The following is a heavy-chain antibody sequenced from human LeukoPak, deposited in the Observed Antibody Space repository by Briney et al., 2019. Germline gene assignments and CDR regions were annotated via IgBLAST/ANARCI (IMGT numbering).Heavy chain of an antibody. Sequence: ASVKVSCKASGYTFTGYYIHWVRQAPGQGLEWMGRINPNNGGTNYAQRFQGRVTMTRDMSMSTAYMELSRLRSVDTAVYYCAGEDNSSGYRPFDIWGQGTMVTVPS. J-gene: IGHJ3*02. D-gene: IGHD3-22*01. V-gene: IGHV1-2*06. CDR2: INPNNGGT. CDR1: GYTFTGYY. CDR3: AGEDNSSGYRPFDI.